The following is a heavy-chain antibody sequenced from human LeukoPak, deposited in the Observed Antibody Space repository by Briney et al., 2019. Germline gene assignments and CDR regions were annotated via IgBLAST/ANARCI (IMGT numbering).Heavy chain of an antibody. J-gene: IGHJ4*02. CDR2: IYYSGST. CDR3: ARASYSGSFHYFDY. V-gene: IGHV4-39*07. Sequence: PSETLSLTCTVSGGSFSSSSSYWGWIRQPPGKGLEWIGTIYYSGSTYYNPSLKSRVTMSVDTSKNQFSLKLTSVTAADTAVYYCARASYSGSFHYFDYWGQGTLVTVSS. CDR1: GGSFSSSSSY. D-gene: IGHD1-26*01.